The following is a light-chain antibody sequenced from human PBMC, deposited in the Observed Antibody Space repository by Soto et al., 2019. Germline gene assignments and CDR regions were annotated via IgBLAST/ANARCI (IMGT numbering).Light chain of an antibody. CDR3: QQYSGSPYT. CDR1: QGISKW. J-gene: IGKJ2*01. CDR2: KAS. V-gene: IGKV1-5*03. Sequence: DIQMTQSPSTLSTSVGDRVTITCRASQGISKWLAWYQQKPGKAPKLLIYKASSLDTGVPSRFSGSGSGTEFTLTVSSLQPDDFATYYCQQYSGSPYTFGPGTKLEI.